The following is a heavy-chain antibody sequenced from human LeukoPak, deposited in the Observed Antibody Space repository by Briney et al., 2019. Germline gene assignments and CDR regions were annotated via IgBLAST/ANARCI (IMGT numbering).Heavy chain of an antibody. J-gene: IGHJ6*02. CDR3: ARDRYCSGGSCYLRGYYYYYGMDV. Sequence: SETLSLTCAVSGGSISSSNWWSWVRQPPGKGLEWIGEIYHSGSTNYNPSLKSRVTISVDKSKNQFSLKLSSVTAADTAVYYCARDRYCSGGSCYLRGYYYYYGMDVWGQGTTVTVSS. CDR1: GGSISSSNW. V-gene: IGHV4-4*02. CDR2: IYHSGST. D-gene: IGHD2-15*01.